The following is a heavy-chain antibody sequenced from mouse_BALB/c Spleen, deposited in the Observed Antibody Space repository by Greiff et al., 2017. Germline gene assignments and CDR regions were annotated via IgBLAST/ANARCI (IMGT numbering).Heavy chain of an antibody. CDR2: LIPSNGGT. CDR3: AIWGTTATGLAY. CDR1: GYTFTSYW. J-gene: IGHJ3*01. Sequence: QVQLQQSGAELVKPGASVKLSCTASGYTFTSYWMHWVKLRPGHGLEWIGELIPSNGGTNYNEKFTRKATITVDKSSSTAYMQLSSLTSEDSAVYYCAIWGTTATGLAYWGQGTLVTVSA. D-gene: IGHD1-2*01. V-gene: IGHV1S16*01.